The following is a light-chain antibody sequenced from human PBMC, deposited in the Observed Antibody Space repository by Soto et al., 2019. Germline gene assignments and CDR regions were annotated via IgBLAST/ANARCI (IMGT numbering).Light chain of an antibody. CDR2: GAS. Sequence: EIVMTQSPATLSVSPGERATLSCRASQSVSSNLAWYQQKPGQAPRLLIYGASTRATGIPARFSGSGSGTVFTLTISSLQSEDFAVYYCQQYNNWPPMASGQGTKVEIK. J-gene: IGKJ1*01. CDR1: QSVSSN. V-gene: IGKV3-15*01. CDR3: QQYNNWPPMA.